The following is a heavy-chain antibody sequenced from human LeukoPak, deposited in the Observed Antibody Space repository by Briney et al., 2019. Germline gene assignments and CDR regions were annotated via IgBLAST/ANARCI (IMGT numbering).Heavy chain of an antibody. V-gene: IGHV4-38-2*02. Sequence: SETLSLTCTVSGYSISSGYYWGWIRQPPGKGLEWIGSIYHSGSTYYNPSLKSRVTISEDTSKNQFSLKLSPVTAADTAVYYCAREGPFRYCSSTSCPWGQGTLVTVSS. CDR2: IYHSGST. D-gene: IGHD2-2*01. CDR1: GYSISSGYY. CDR3: AREGPFRYCSSTSCP. J-gene: IGHJ5*02.